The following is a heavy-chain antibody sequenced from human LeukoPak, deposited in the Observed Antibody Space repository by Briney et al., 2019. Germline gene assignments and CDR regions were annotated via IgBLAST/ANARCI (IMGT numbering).Heavy chain of an antibody. J-gene: IGHJ4*02. CDR1: GGSISSYY. CDR3: AREGLVVNYFDY. Sequence: PSETLSLTCTVSGGSISSYYWSWIRQPPGKGLEWIGYIYYSGSTNYNPSLKSRVTISVDTSKNQFSLKLSSVTAADTAVYSCAREGLVVNYFDYWGQGTLVTVSS. D-gene: IGHD2-15*01. CDR2: IYYSGST. V-gene: IGHV4-59*01.